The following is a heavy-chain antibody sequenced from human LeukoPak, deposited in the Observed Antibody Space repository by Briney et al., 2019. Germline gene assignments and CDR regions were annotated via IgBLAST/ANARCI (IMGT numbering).Heavy chain of an antibody. J-gene: IGHJ4*02. D-gene: IGHD7-27*01. V-gene: IGHV3-21*01. CDR1: GFTFSSYS. CDR3: ARDPWGRYYFDY. Sequence: TGGSLRLSCAASGFTFSSYSMNWVRQAPGKGLEWVSSISSSSYIYYADSVKGRFTISRDNAKNSLYLQMNSLRAEDTAVYYCARDPWGRYYFDYWGQGTLVTVSS. CDR2: ISSSSYI.